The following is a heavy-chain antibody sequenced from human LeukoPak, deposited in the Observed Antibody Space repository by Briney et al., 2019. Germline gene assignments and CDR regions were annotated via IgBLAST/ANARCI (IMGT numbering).Heavy chain of an antibody. D-gene: IGHD3-22*01. CDR3: AKATMIVVVYGPNWFDP. V-gene: IGHV3-23*01. CDR1: GFTFSSYA. Sequence: GGSLRLSCAASGFTFSSYAMSWVRQAPGKGLEWVSAISGSGGSTYYADSVKGRFTISRDNSKNTLYLQMNSLRAEDTAVYYCAKATMIVVVYGPNWFDPWGQGTLVTVSS. CDR2: ISGSGGST. J-gene: IGHJ5*02.